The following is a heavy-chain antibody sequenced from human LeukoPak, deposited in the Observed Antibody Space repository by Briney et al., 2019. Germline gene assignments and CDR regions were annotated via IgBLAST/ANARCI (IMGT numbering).Heavy chain of an antibody. Sequence: SGGFLRLSCAASGFTFSSYAMSWVRQAPGKGLEWVSAISGSGGSTYYADSVKGRFTISRDNSKNTLYLQMNSLRAEDTAVYYCAKDVPYSSGWSLYYYYGMDVWGQGTTVTVSS. V-gene: IGHV3-23*01. D-gene: IGHD6-19*01. CDR1: GFTFSSYA. CDR2: ISGSGGST. CDR3: AKDVPYSSGWSLYYYYGMDV. J-gene: IGHJ6*02.